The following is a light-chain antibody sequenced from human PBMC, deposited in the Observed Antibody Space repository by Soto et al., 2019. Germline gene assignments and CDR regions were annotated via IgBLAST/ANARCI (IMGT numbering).Light chain of an antibody. V-gene: IGKV4-1*01. J-gene: IGKJ1*01. CDR3: QQYLAIPRT. Sequence: DIVMTQSPDSLAASLGERATINCKSSQSVIYSANNKNCLAWYQQRPGQPPKLLIYWASTRESGVPDRFSGSGSGTDFTLTISSLQAEDVAVYYCQQYLAIPRTFGQGTKVDIK. CDR2: WAS. CDR1: QSVIYSANNKNC.